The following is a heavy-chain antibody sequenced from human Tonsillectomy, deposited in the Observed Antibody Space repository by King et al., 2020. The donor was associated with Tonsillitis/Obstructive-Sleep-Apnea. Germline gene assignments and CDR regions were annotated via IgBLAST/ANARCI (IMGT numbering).Heavy chain of an antibody. J-gene: IGHJ4*02. CDR1: GFTFSSYG. CDR2: ISYDGSNK. Sequence: VQLVESGGGVVQPGRSLRLSCAASGFTFSSYGMHWVRQAPGKGLEWVAVISYDGSNKYYADSVKGRFTISRDNSKNTLLLQMNSLRAEDTAVYYCAKDPLNYDFWSGPDYWGQGTLVTVSS. V-gene: IGHV3-30*18. CDR3: AKDPLNYDFWSGPDY. D-gene: IGHD3-3*01.